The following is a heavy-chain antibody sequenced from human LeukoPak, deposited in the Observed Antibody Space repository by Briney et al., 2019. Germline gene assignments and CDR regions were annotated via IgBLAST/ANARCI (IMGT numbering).Heavy chain of an antibody. CDR3: ARQESSSWYYFDY. CDR2: IYYSGST. V-gene: IGHV4-31*03. Sequence: SQTLSLTCTVSGGSISSGGYYWSWIRQHPGKGLEWIGYIYYSGSTYYNPSLKSRVTISVDTSKNQFSLKLSSVTAADTAVYYCARQESSSWYYFDYWGQGTLVTVSS. D-gene: IGHD6-13*01. J-gene: IGHJ4*02. CDR1: GGSISSGGYY.